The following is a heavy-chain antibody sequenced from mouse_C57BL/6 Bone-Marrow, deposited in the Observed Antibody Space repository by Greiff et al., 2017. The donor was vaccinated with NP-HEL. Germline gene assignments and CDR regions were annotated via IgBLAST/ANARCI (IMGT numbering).Heavy chain of an antibody. CDR2: IWGVGST. CDR1: GFSLTSYG. J-gene: IGHJ3*01. CDR3: ASGGCNYGSWFAY. D-gene: IGHD2-1*01. Sequence: VKLVESGPGLVAPSQSLSITCTVSGFSLTSYGVDWVRQSPGKGLEWLGVIWGVGSTNYNSALKYRLSISKDNSKSQVFLKMNSLQTDDTAMYYCASGGCNYGSWFAYWGQGTLVTVSA. V-gene: IGHV2-6*01.